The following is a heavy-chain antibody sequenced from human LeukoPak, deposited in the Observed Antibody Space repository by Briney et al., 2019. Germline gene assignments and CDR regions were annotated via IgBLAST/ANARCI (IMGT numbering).Heavy chain of an antibody. Sequence: GGSLRLSCAVSGFTFSFYTINWVRQTPGKGLEWVSSISSDYIYYAESVRGQFTVSRDNAKNSLYLQMNSLSAEDTAIYYCARAPGGPRPGNWFDPWGQGTLVTVSS. CDR3: ARAPGGPRPGNWFDP. CDR1: GFTFSFYT. CDR2: ISSDYI. J-gene: IGHJ5*02. V-gene: IGHV3-21*01. D-gene: IGHD2-15*01.